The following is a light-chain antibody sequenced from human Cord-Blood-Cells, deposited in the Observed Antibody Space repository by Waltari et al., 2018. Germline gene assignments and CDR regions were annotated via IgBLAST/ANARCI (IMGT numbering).Light chain of an antibody. CDR3: QQSYSTPYT. V-gene: IGKV1-39*01. Sequence: DFQMSHSPSSLSASVGDRVTITCRASQSISIYLNCYQQKPGKAPKLLIYAASSLQSGDPSRFSGSGSGTDFTLTISSLQPEDFATYYCQQSYSTPYTFGQGTKLEIK. J-gene: IGKJ2*01. CDR2: AAS. CDR1: QSISIY.